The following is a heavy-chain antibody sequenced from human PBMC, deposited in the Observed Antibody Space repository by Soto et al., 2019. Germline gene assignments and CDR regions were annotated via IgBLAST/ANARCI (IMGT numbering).Heavy chain of an antibody. D-gene: IGHD3-9*01. V-gene: IGHV4-61*08. CDR3: ARHDYYHRTLDI. CDR1: GGSVGTGAYY. J-gene: IGHJ3*02. Sequence: SETLSLTCRVSGGSVGTGAYYWSWIRQPPGKGLEWIGYTLYSGSPNYNPSLQSLQSRVTISVDTSRNQFSLRLTSVTAADTALYYCARHDYYHRTLDIWGQGTLVTVSS. CDR2: TLYSGSP.